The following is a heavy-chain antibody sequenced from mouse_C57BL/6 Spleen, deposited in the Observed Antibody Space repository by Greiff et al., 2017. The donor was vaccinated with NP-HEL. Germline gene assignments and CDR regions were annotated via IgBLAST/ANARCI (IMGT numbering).Heavy chain of an antibody. Sequence: VQLQQSGAELVRPGASVTLSCKASGYTFNDYEMHWVKQTPVHGLEWIGAIDPETGGTAYNQKFKGKAILTADKSSSTAYMELRSLTSEYSAVYYCTRYGKGDYFDYWGQGTTLTVSS. CDR1: GYTFNDYE. D-gene: IGHD2-10*02. CDR3: TRYGKGDYFDY. J-gene: IGHJ2*01. V-gene: IGHV1-15*01. CDR2: IDPETGGT.